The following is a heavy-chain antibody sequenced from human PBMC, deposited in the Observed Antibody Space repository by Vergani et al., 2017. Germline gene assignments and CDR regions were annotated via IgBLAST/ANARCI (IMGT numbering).Heavy chain of an antibody. J-gene: IGHJ4*02. CDR2: SSAYNGNT. Sequence: QVQLVQSGAEVKKPGASVKVSCTASGYTFTSYGISWGRQAPGQGLEWMGWSSAYNGNTNYAQELQGRLTMTTDTSPSTAYMELRSLRSDDPAVYYCARANSGFDYWGQGTLVTVSS. V-gene: IGHV1-18*01. CDR3: ARANSGFDY. CDR1: GYTFTSYG. D-gene: IGHD1-26*01.